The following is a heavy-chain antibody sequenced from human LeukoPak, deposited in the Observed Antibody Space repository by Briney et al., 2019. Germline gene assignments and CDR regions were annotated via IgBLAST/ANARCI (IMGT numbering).Heavy chain of an antibody. V-gene: IGHV4-39*07. CDR2: IYYSGST. CDR3: AREPPGIAAAGTYFQH. CDR1: GGSISSSSYY. Sequence: PSETLSLTCTVSGGSISSSSYYWGWIRQPPGKGLEWIGGIYYSGSTYYNPSLKSRVTISVDTSKNQFSLKLSSVTAADTAVYYCAREPPGIAAAGTYFQHWGQGTLVTVSS. D-gene: IGHD6-13*01. J-gene: IGHJ1*01.